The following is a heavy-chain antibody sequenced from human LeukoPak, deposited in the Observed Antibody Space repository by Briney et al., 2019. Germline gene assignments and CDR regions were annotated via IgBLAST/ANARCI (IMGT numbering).Heavy chain of an antibody. CDR1: GYTFTDYY. D-gene: IGHD2-15*01. CDR2: INPNTGGT. Sequence: ASVKVSCKASGYTFTDYYIQWVRQAPGQGLEWMGWINPNTGGTNYAQQFQGRVIMTSDTSTSTVYMELSSLRSEDTAVYYCARGVPSWYCSGGSCQTNWFDPWGQGTLVTVSS. J-gene: IGHJ5*02. V-gene: IGHV1-2*02. CDR3: ARGVPSWYCSGGSCQTNWFDP.